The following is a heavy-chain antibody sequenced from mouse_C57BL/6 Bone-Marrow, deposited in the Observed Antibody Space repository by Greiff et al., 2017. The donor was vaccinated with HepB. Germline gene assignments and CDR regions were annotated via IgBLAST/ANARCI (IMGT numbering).Heavy chain of an antibody. Sequence: VQLVESGPGLVAPSQSLSITCTVSGFSLTSYAISWVRQPPGKGLEWLGVIWTGGGTNYNSALKSRLSISKDNSKSQVFLKMNSLQTDDTARYYCARTVYDGYYVRFDYWGQGTTLTVSS. CDR2: IWTGGGT. J-gene: IGHJ2*01. V-gene: IGHV2-9-1*01. CDR3: ARTVYDGYYVRFDY. D-gene: IGHD2-3*01. CDR1: GFSLTSYA.